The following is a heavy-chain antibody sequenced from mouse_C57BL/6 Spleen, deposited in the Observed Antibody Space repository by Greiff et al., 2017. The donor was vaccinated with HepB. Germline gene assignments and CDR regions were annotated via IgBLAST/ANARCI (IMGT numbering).Heavy chain of an antibody. J-gene: IGHJ3*01. D-gene: IGHD2-4*01. CDR2: ISSGSSTI. CDR1: GFTFSDYG. Sequence: DVMLVESGGGLVKPGGSLKLSCAASGFTFSDYGMHWVRQAPEKGLEWVAYISSGSSTIYYADTVKGRFTISRDNAKNTLFLQMTSLRSEDTAMYYCARPDYDQGWFAYWGQGTLVTVSA. CDR3: ARPDYDQGWFAY. V-gene: IGHV5-17*01.